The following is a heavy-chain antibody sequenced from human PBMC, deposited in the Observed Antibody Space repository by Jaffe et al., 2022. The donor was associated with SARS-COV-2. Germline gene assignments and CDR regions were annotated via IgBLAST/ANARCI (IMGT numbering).Heavy chain of an antibody. J-gene: IGHJ1*01. D-gene: IGHD3-16*01. Sequence: EVQLVESGGGFVQPGGSLRLSCAASGFTFSSDSMSWVRQAPGKGLEWVSDIGGSSSVIYYADSVKGRFTISRDNAKKSLYLQMNNLREDDTAVYYCASGGGQQWGQGTLVTVSS. CDR1: GFTFSSDS. CDR2: IGGSSSVI. CDR3: ASGGGQQ. V-gene: IGHV3-48*02.